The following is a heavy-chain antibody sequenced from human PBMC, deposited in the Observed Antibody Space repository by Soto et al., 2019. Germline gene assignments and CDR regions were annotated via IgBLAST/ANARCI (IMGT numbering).Heavy chain of an antibody. Sequence: SETLSLTCTVSGGSISSGGYYWSWIRQHPGKGLEWIGYIYYSGSTYYNPSLKSRVTISVDTSKNQFSLKLSSVTAADTAVYYCARVISINMVRGGFAFDIWGQGKIVTVSS. CDR1: GGSISSGGYY. D-gene: IGHD3-10*01. V-gene: IGHV4-31*03. CDR3: ARVISINMVRGGFAFDI. CDR2: IYYSGST. J-gene: IGHJ3*02.